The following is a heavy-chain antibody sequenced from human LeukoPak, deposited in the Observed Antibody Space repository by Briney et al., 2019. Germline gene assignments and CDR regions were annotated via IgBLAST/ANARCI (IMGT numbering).Heavy chain of an antibody. CDR1: GGSISSSSYY. D-gene: IGHD1-26*01. CDR3: ARPRGGGATTGYYYMDV. CDR2: IYYSGST. V-gene: IGHV4-39*01. J-gene: IGHJ6*03. Sequence: PSETLSLTCTVSGGSISSSSYYWGWIRQPPGKGLEWIGSIYYSGSTYYNPSLKSRVTISVDTSKNQFSLKLSSVTAADTAVYYCARPRGGGATTGYYYMDVWGKGTTVTVSS.